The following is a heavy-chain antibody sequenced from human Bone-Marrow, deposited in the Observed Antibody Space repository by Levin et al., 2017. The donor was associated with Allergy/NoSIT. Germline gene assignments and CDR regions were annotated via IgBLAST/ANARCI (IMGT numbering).Heavy chain of an antibody. J-gene: IGHJ4*02. D-gene: IGHD2-21*02. CDR3: ARDPSAYGGGDCYRTFDY. CDR1: GFSFRSYA. V-gene: IGHV3-30-3*01. Sequence: PGGSLRLSCAASGFSFRSYAMHWVRQAPGKGLEWVALIPYDGTSEYYAGSVQGRFTISRDNSKNTLYLQMNSLRPEDTAVYYCARDPSAYGGGDCYRTFDYWGQGTLVTVSS. CDR2: IPYDGTSE.